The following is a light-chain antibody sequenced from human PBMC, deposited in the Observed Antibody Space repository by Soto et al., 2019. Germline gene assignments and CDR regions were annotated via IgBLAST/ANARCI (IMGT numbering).Light chain of an antibody. Sequence: EIVLTQSPATLSLSPGERGTISCWASQSVSTNLAWYQQKPGQAPRLLIYGASNRVTGIPARFSGSGSGTDLTLTISSLESEDFATYYCQHRANWPPGATFGGGTKVEI. CDR2: GAS. CDR3: QHRANWPPGAT. V-gene: IGKV3-11*01. CDR1: QSVSTN. J-gene: IGKJ4*01.